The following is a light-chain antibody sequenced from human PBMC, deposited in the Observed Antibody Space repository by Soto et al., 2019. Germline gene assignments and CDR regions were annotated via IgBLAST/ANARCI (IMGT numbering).Light chain of an antibody. V-gene: IGKV2-30*02. J-gene: IGKJ5*01. CDR3: MQGTHWPIT. Sequence: VMPQTPLSLPVTLGQPASISCRSNQSLVHSDGIAYFSWFQQRPGRSPRRLIYKVSNRDSGVPARFSGSGSGTDFALKIGRVEAEDVGVYYCMQGTHWPITFGQGAGLEIK. CDR2: KVS. CDR1: QSLVHSDGIAY.